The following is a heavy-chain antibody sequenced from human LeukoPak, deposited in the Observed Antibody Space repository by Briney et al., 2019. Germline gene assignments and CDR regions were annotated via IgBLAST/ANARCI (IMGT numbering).Heavy chain of an antibody. J-gene: IGHJ4*02. CDR3: VRRSGYYYDY. D-gene: IGHD3-22*01. CDR1: GFTFSTYA. Sequence: SGGSLRLSCSASGFTFSTYAMLWVRQAPGKGLDYVSAITTNGGTTYYADSVKGRFTISRDNSKNTLYLQMSSLRAEDTALYYCVRRSGYYYDYWGQGTLVTVSS. V-gene: IGHV3-64D*06. CDR2: ITTNGGTT.